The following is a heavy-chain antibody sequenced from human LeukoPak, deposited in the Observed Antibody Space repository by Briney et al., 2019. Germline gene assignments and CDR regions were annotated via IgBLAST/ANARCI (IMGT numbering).Heavy chain of an antibody. CDR3: ARVSATPAYYYTSGYYYLGY. V-gene: IGHV1-8*01. Sequence: ASVRVSCKASGYTFTSYDINWVRQAPGQGLEWMGWMNPSSGNTGYAQRFQGRVTMTRDTSISTAYMELSSLRSEDTAVYYCARVSATPAYYYTSGYYYLGYWGQGTLVTV. CDR2: MNPSSGNT. D-gene: IGHD3-22*01. CDR1: GYTFTSYD. J-gene: IGHJ4*02.